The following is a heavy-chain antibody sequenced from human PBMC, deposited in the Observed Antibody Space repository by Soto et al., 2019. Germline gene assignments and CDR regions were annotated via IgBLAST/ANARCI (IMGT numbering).Heavy chain of an antibody. CDR3: VRHAQWIIRAY. V-gene: IGHV4-30-2*03. CDR2: IYQSGST. CDR1: GGSISSGGYS. D-gene: IGHD5-12*01. Sequence: TLSLTCAVSGGSISSGGYSWSWIRQPPGKGLEWIGNIYQSGSTHYNPSLQSRLTLSVDTSKNQFSLKLSSVTAADTAVYYCVRHAQWIIRAYWGQGSLVTVSS. J-gene: IGHJ4*02.